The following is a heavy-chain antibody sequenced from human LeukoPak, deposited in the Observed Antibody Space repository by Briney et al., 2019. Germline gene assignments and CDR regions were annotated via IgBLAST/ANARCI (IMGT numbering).Heavy chain of an antibody. CDR2: IYSSGSP. Sequence: PSETLSLTCTVSGGSINSDYWSWIRQPPGKGLEWIGFIYSSGSPTYIPSLESRVTISVDTSNNQFSLKLTSVTATDSAVYYCARRLWSGPFDYWGQGTLVTVFS. CDR3: ARRLWSGPFDY. D-gene: IGHD3-3*01. V-gene: IGHV4-4*09. CDR1: GGSINSDY. J-gene: IGHJ4*02.